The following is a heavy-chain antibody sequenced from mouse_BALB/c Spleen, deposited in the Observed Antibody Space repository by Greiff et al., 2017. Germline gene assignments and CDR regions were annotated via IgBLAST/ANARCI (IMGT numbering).Heavy chain of an antibody. CDR3: AGEGDDGRSYGWYLEV. Sequence: VQLQQPGAELVKPGAPVKLSCKASGYTFTSYWMNWVKQRPGRGLEWIGRIDPSDSETHYNQKFKDKATLTVDKSSSTAYIQLSSLTSEGSAVYDCAGEGDDGRSYGWYLEVGGAGTAVSVAS. CDR2: IDPSDSET. D-gene: IGHD1-1*01. CDR1: GYTFTSYW. J-gene: IGHJ1*01. V-gene: IGHV1-69*02.